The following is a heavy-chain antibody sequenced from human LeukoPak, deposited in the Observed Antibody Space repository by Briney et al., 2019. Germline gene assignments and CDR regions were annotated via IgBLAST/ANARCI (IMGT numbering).Heavy chain of an antibody. J-gene: IGHJ4*02. V-gene: IGHV3-23*01. CDR2: ISGSGGST. CDR3: AKASRGYSYGYWDY. D-gene: IGHD5-18*01. Sequence: GSLRLSCAASGFTFSSYAMSWVRQAPGKGLEWVSAISGSGGSTYYADSVKGRFTISRDNSKNTLYLQMNSLRAEDTAVYYCAKASRGYSYGYWDYWGQGTLVTVSS. CDR1: GFTFSSYA.